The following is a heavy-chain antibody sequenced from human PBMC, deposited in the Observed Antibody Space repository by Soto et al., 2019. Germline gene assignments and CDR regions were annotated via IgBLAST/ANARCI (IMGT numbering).Heavy chain of an antibody. D-gene: IGHD3-10*01. V-gene: IGHV6-1*01. CDR1: GDSVSNNSVA. Sequence: PSQTLSLTCAISGDSVSNNSVAWNWVRQSASRGLVWLGRTYYRSKWDYDYAPSVRSRITINPDTSKNHFSLQLNSVSPEDAAVYYCARTLRGRGVKYFDDWGQGTLVTVSS. CDR3: ARTLRGRGVKYFDD. CDR2: TYYRSKWDY. J-gene: IGHJ4*02.